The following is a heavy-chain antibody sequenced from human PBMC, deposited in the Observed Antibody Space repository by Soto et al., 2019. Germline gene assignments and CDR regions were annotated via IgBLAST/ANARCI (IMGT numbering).Heavy chain of an antibody. CDR1: GYTFSSYG. CDR3: ARGIAARQGLNY. Sequence: GASVKVSCKASGYTFSSYGISWVRQAPGQGLEWMGWINAGNGNTKYSQKFQGRVTITRDTSASTAYMELSSLRSEDTAVYYCARGIAARQGLNYWGQGTLVTVSS. D-gene: IGHD6-6*01. CDR2: INAGNGNT. V-gene: IGHV1-3*01. J-gene: IGHJ4*02.